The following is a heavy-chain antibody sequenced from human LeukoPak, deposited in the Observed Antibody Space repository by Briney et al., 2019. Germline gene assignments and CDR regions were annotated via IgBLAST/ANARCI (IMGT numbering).Heavy chain of an antibody. CDR1: GGSINSTSNY. J-gene: IGHJ4*02. CDR3: AGDYGDYYFDY. Sequence: SETLSLTCTVSGGSINSTSNYWGWIRQPPGKGLEWIGSIYYSGSASYNPSLKSRVTISVDTSKNQFSLKLSSVTAADTAVYFCAGDYGDYYFDYWGQGTLVTVSS. D-gene: IGHD4-17*01. V-gene: IGHV4-39*07. CDR2: IYYSGSA.